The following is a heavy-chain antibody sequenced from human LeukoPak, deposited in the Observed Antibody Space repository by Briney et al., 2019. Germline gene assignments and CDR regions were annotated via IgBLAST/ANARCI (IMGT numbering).Heavy chain of an antibody. CDR3: ARDTGLYNTIFDY. V-gene: IGHV3-21*01. J-gene: IGHJ4*02. D-gene: IGHD1-14*01. CDR1: GFTFSSYS. CDR2: ISSSSSYI. Sequence: GGSLRLSCAASGFTFSSYSMNWVRQAPGKGLEWVSSISSSSSYIYYADSVKGRFTISRDNAKNSLYLQMNSLRAEDTAVYYCARDTGLYNTIFDYWGQGTLVTVSS.